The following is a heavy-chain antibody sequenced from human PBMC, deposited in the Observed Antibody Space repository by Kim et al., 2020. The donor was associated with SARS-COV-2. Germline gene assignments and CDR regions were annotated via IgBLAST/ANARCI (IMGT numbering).Heavy chain of an antibody. V-gene: IGHV4-34*01. CDR1: GGSFSGSY. CDR2: IHHSGST. J-gene: IGHJ5*02. D-gene: IGHD3-3*01. CDR3: ASIRVHTIFGVGASSYNWFDP. Sequence: SETLSLTCAVYGGSFSGSYWSWIRQPPGKGREWIGEIHHSGSTNYNPSLKSRVTISVDTSKNQFSLKLSAVTAAETAVYYCASIRVHTIFGVGASSYNWFDPWGQGTLVTVSS.